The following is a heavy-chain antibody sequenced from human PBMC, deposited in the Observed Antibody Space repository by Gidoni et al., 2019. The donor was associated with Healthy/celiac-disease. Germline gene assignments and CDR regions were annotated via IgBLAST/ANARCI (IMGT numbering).Heavy chain of an antibody. CDR1: GSTSSNAW. D-gene: IGHD3-10*01. Sequence: EVQLVESGGGLVKPGGSLSLPCAAAGSTSSNAWMSWVRQSPGKGLEWVGRIKSKTDGGTTDYAAPVKGRFTISRDDSKNTLDLQMNSLKTEDTAVYYCTTRRQLKGITMVRVIDYWGQGTLVTVSS. CDR2: IKSKTDGGTT. CDR3: TTRRQLKGITMVRVIDY. J-gene: IGHJ4*02. V-gene: IGHV3-15*05.